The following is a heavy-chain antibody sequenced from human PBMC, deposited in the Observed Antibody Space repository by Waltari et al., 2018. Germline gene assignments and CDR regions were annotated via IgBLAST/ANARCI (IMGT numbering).Heavy chain of an antibody. CDR3: TRGRYSSGHLDYYGMDV. CDR1: GFTFGDYA. J-gene: IGHJ6*02. CDR2: IGSKAYGGTT. V-gene: IGHV3-49*03. Sequence: EVQLVESGGGLVQPGRSLRISCTASGFTFGDYAMRWFRQAPGKGLEWEGFIGSKAYGGTTEYAASVKGRFTISRDDAKSIAYLKMNSLKTEDTAVYYCTRGRYSSGHLDYYGMDVWGQGTTVTVSS. D-gene: IGHD6-19*01.